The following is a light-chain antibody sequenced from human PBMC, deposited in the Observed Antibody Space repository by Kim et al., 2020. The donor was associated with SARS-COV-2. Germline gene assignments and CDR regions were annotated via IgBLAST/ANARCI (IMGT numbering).Light chain of an antibody. CDR3: QSYDSSLSAFYV. V-gene: IGLV1-40*01. J-gene: IGLJ1*01. Sequence: VTISCTGSSSNIGAGSAVHWYQQLPGTAPKLLIYGNSNRPSGVPDRFSGSKSGTSASLAITGLQAEDEADYYCQSYDSSLSAFYVFGTGTKVTVL. CDR2: GNS. CDR1: SSNIGAGSA.